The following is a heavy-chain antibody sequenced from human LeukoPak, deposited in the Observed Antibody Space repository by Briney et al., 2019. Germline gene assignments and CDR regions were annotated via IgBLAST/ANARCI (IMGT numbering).Heavy chain of an antibody. CDR2: IIPILGIA. V-gene: IGHV1-69*04. J-gene: IGHJ5*02. Sequence: ASVKVSCKASGGTFSSYAISWVRQAPGQGLEWMGRIIPILGIANYAQKFQGRVTMTRDTSTSTVYMELSSLRSEDTAVYYCARDPPRGGSYFGGLDPWGQGTLVTVSS. CDR3: ARDPPRGGSYFGGLDP. CDR1: GGTFSSYA. D-gene: IGHD1-26*01.